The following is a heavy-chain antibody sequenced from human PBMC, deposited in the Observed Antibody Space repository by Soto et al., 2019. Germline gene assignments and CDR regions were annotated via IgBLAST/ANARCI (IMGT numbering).Heavy chain of an antibody. Sequence: GGSLRLSCAASGFTFSSYGMHWVRQAPGKGLEWVAVISYDGSNKYYADSVKGRFTISRDNSKNTLYLQMNSLRAEDTAVYYCAKDSTIVVVPAAIFQFDYWGQGTLVTVSS. CDR1: GFTFSSYG. CDR3: AKDSTIVVVPAAIFQFDY. D-gene: IGHD2-2*01. CDR2: ISYDGSNK. J-gene: IGHJ4*02. V-gene: IGHV3-30*18.